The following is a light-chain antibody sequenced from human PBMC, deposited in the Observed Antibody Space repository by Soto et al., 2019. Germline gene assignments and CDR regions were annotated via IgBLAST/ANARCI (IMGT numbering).Light chain of an antibody. Sequence: DIQMTQSPSILSASVGDSVTITCRASQTIDSWVAWYQQKPGKAPKLLVYDATSLESGVSSRFSGSGYGTDFTLTISSLQPDDFATYYCQQYNSYPITFGQGTRLEIK. CDR3: QQYNSYPIT. J-gene: IGKJ5*01. CDR2: DAT. CDR1: QTIDSW. V-gene: IGKV1-5*01.